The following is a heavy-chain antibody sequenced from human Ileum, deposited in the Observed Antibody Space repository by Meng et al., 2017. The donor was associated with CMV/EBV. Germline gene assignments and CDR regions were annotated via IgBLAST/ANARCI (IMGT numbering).Heavy chain of an antibody. J-gene: IGHJ4*02. CDR1: GFTFSSYG. V-gene: IGHV3-33*06. D-gene: IGHD6-13*01. CDR2: IWYDGSNK. Sequence: GGSLRLSCAASGFTFSSYGMHWVRQAPGKGLEWVAVIWYDGSNKYYADSVKGRFTISRDNSKNTLYLQMNSLRAEDTAVYYCAKDHFDSSSWFDYWGQGTLVTVSS. CDR3: AKDHFDSSSWFDY.